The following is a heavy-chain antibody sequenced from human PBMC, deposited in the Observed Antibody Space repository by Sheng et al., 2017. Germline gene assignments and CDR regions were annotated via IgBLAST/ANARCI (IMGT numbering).Heavy chain of an antibody. CDR1: GYTFSDYY. D-gene: IGHD2-15*01. V-gene: IGHV1-2*02. CDR2: INPTSGVT. Sequence: QVHLVQSGAEVKKPGASVRVSCKASGYTFSDYYINWMRQVPGQGLEWVGWINPTSGVTKYSQKFQDRVTMARDTSISTAYMDLSRLRIEDTAVYYCARDLTRLCNGGSCSSGFWGQGTLVTVSS. J-gene: IGHJ4*02. CDR3: ARDLTRLCNGGSCSSGF.